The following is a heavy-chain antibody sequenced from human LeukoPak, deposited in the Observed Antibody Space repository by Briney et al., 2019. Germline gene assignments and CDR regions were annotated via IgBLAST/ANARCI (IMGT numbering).Heavy chain of an antibody. CDR2: IYTSGST. D-gene: IGHD2-2*01. CDR3: ARAPMPNYYYYYMDV. Sequence: SETLSLTCTVSGGSISSYYWSWIRQPPGKGLEWIGRIYTSGSTNHNPSLKSRVTISVDTSKNQFSLKLSSVTAADTAVYYCARAPMPNYYYYYMDVWGKGTTVTVSS. V-gene: IGHV4-4*08. J-gene: IGHJ6*03. CDR1: GGSISSYY.